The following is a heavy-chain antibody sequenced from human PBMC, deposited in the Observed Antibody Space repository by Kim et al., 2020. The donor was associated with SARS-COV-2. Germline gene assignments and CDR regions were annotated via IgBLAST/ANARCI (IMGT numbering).Heavy chain of an antibody. CDR3: AKDRGYSSSWYGEDWFDP. D-gene: IGHD6-13*01. J-gene: IGHJ5*02. V-gene: IGHV3-23*01. Sequence: KGRFTISRDNPKHTLYLQMTSLRAEDTAVYYCAKDRGYSSSWYGEDWFDPWGQGTLVTVSS.